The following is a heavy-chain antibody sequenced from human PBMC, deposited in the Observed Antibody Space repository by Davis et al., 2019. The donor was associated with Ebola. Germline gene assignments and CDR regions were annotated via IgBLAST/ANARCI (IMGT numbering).Heavy chain of an antibody. D-gene: IGHD3-3*01. Sequence: SETLSLTCAASGGSFSGYYWSWIRQPPGKGLEWIGDINHSGSTNYNPSLKSRVTISSETSKNQMSLKLSSVTAADTAVYYCARARVGWLLSVYYVMDVWGQGTTVTVSS. V-gene: IGHV4-34*01. CDR1: GGSFSGYY. CDR2: INHSGST. J-gene: IGHJ6*02. CDR3: ARARVGWLLSVYYVMDV.